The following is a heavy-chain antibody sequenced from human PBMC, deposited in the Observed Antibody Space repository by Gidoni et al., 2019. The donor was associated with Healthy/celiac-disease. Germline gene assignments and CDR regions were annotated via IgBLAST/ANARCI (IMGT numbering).Heavy chain of an antibody. CDR3: ARVIHGGNPGDNNWFDP. CDR1: GYTFTSYD. V-gene: IGHV1-8*01. J-gene: IGHJ5*02. Sequence: QVQLVQSGAEVKKPGASVKVSCKASGYTFTSYDINWVRQATGQGLEWMGWMNPNSGNTGYAQKFQGRVTMTRNTSISTAYMELSSLRSEDTAVYYCARVIHGGNPGDNNWFDPWGQGTLVTVSS. CDR2: MNPNSGNT. D-gene: IGHD2-15*01.